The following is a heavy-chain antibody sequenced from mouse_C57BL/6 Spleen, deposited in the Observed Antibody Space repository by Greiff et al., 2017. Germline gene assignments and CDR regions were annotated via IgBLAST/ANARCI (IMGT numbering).Heavy chain of an antibody. V-gene: IGHV1-64*01. J-gene: IGHJ4*01. CDR1: GYTFTSYW. CDR3: GSNCVDAMDD. CDR2: IHPNSGST. D-gene: IGHD2-5*01. Sequence: QVQLQQSGAELVKPGASVKLSCKASGYTFTSYWMHWVKQRPGQGLEWIGMIHPNSGSTNYNEKFKSKATLTVDKSSSTAYMQLSSLTSEDSAVYYCGSNCVDAMDDWGQGTSVTVSS.